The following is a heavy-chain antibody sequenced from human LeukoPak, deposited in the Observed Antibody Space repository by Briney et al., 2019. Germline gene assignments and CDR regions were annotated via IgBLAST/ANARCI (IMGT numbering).Heavy chain of an antibody. CDR1: GYSISSGYY. V-gene: IGHV4-38-2*02. D-gene: IGHD2-2*01. CDR3: ARDYRYCSSTSCYAFDY. J-gene: IGHJ4*02. Sequence: SETLSLTCAVSGYSISSGYYWGWLRQPPGKGLGWIGNMYHSGSTYYNPSPKSRVTISVDTSKNQFSLKLSSVTAADTAVYYCARDYRYCSSTSCYAFDYWGQGTLVTVSS. CDR2: MYHSGST.